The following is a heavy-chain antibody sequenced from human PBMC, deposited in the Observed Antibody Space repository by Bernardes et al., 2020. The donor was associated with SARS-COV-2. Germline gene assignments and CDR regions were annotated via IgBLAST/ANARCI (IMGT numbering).Heavy chain of an antibody. CDR3: ARHRYNWDDGEDDAFDI. Sequence: SETLSLTCIISGGSISNYYWSWIRQPPGKGLEWIGYISYSGRTHYSPSLKSRVAISVDTSKSQFSLRLGSVTATDTAVYYCARHRYNWDDGEDDAFDIWGQGTMVYVFS. CDR1: GGSISNYY. V-gene: IGHV4-59*08. CDR2: ISYSGRT. D-gene: IGHD1-20*01. J-gene: IGHJ3*02.